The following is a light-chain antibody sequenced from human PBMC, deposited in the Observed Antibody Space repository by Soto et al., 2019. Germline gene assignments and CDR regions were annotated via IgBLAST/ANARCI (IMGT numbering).Light chain of an antibody. Sequence: EIVLTQSPATLSVSPGERATLSCRASQSVSSNLAWYQQKPGQAPRLLIYQTSIRAAGIPARFSASGSGTEFTLTISNLQPDDFATYFCQQYNSFSLITFGQGTRLEI. CDR3: QQYNSFSLIT. J-gene: IGKJ5*01. V-gene: IGKV3D-15*03. CDR2: QTS. CDR1: QSVSSN.